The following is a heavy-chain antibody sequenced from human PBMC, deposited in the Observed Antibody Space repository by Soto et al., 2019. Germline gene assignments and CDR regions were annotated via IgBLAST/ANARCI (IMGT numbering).Heavy chain of an antibody. Sequence: GGSLRLSCAASGFTFSSYAMSWVRQAPGKGLEWVSAISGSGGSTYYADSVKGRFTISRDNSKNTLYLQMNSLRAEDTAVYYCAKHSLPVLRFLEWLLYWGQGTLVTVSS. CDR1: GFTFSSYA. D-gene: IGHD3-3*01. CDR2: ISGSGGST. CDR3: AKHSLPVLRFLEWLLY. V-gene: IGHV3-23*01. J-gene: IGHJ4*02.